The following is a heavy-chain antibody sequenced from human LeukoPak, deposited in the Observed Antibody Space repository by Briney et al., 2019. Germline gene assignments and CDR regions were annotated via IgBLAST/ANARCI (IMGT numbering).Heavy chain of an antibody. J-gene: IGHJ6*02. CDR2: IYTSGST. CDR3: ARGRTAATPYYYYYGMDV. D-gene: IGHD4-23*01. CDR1: GGSISSYY. Sequence: SETLSLTCTVSGGSISSYYWSWIRQPAGKGLEWIGRIYTSGSTNYNPSLKSRVTMSVDTSKNQFSPKLSSVTAADTAVYYCARGRTAATPYYYYYGMDVWGQGTTVTVSS. V-gene: IGHV4-4*07.